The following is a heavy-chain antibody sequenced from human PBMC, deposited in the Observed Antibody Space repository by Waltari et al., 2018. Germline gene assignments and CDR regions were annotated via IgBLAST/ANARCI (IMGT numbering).Heavy chain of an antibody. J-gene: IGHJ4*02. Sequence: EVQLVESGGGLVQPGGSLRLSCAASGFIFSKYWMHWVRQAPGKGLVSVSQSNTDGGITSYADSVKGRFTISRDNAKNTLYLQMNSLRAEDTALYYCVLYSSIVLGDYWGQGNLVTVSS. CDR1: GFIFSKYW. CDR2: SNTDGGIT. V-gene: IGHV3-74*01. D-gene: IGHD6-13*01. CDR3: VLYSSIVLGDY.